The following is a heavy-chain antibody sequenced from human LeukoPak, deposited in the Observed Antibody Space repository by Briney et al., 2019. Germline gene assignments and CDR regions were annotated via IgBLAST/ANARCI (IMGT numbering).Heavy chain of an antibody. CDR2: ISGSGGST. Sequence: GGSLRLSCAASGFTFSSYSMNWVRQAPGKGLEWVSAISGSGGSTYYADSVKGRFTISRDNSKNTLYLQMNSLRAEDTAVYYCAKDAAPCGGDCYYDAFDIWGQGTMVTVSS. J-gene: IGHJ3*02. V-gene: IGHV3-23*01. D-gene: IGHD2-21*02. CDR3: AKDAAPCGGDCYYDAFDI. CDR1: GFTFSSYS.